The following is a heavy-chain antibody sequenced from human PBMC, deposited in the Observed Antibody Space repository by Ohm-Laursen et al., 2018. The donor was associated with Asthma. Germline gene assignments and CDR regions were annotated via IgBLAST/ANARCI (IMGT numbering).Heavy chain of an antibody. J-gene: IGHJ4*02. CDR1: GGSISSGRHY. D-gene: IGHD3-22*01. Sequence: SDTLSLTCTVSGGSISSGRHYWGWVRQPPGKGLESIGNIHHTGKRDYNPSLKSRVTVSEDTSKNQFSLKLSSVTAADTAVYYCGSRVEYDNSERHYFDHWGQGSLVTVSS. CDR2: IHHTGKR. CDR3: GSRVEYDNSERHYFDH. V-gene: IGHV4-39*01.